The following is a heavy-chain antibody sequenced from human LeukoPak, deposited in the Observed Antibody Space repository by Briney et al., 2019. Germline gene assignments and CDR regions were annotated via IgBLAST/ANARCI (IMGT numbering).Heavy chain of an antibody. D-gene: IGHD2-21*01. V-gene: IGHV3-48*01. CDR3: AKARDPYYFGMDV. CDR2: ISSTMYTI. CDR1: GFTFSNYG. J-gene: IGHJ6*02. Sequence: GGSLRLSCAASGFTFSNYGMNWVRQAPGKGLEWISYISSTMYTIYYADSVKGRFTISRDNAKSSLYLLMNSLRAEDTAVYYCAKARDPYYFGMDVWGQGTTVSVSS.